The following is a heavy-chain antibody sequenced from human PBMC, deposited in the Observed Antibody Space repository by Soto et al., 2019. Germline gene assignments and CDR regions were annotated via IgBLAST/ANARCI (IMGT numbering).Heavy chain of an antibody. J-gene: IGHJ5*02. D-gene: IGHD3-3*02. CDR3: ARHVAGVIFGVVISTWFDP. CDR2: IYYSGST. V-gene: IGHV4-39*01. CDR1: GGSISSSSYY. Sequence: SETLSLTCTVSGGSISSSSYYWGWIRQPPGKGLEWIGSIYYSGSTYYNPSLKSRVTISVDTSKNQFSLKLSSVTAADTAVYYCARHVAGVIFGVVISTWFDPWGQGTLVTVSS.